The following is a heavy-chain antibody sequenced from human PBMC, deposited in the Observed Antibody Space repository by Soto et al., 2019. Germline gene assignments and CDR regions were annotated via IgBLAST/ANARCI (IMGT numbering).Heavy chain of an antibody. V-gene: IGHV4-61*01. CDR1: GGSVSGGSYY. J-gene: IGHJ5*02. Sequence: SETLSLTCTVSGGSVSGGSYYWSWIRQPPGKGLEWIGYIYYSGSTNYNPSLKSRVTISVDTSKNQFSLKLSSVTAADTPVYYCASGRRIAVAPAANTWFDPWGQGTLVTVSS. D-gene: IGHD2-2*01. CDR3: ASGRRIAVAPAANTWFDP. CDR2: IYYSGST.